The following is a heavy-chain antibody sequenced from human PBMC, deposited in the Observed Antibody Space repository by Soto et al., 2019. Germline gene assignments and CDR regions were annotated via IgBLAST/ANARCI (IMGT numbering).Heavy chain of an antibody. J-gene: IGHJ4*02. CDR2: ITGGGGDT. CDR1: GFTFSDYA. CDR3: AKGSSSSRPYYFDY. V-gene: IGHV3-23*01. D-gene: IGHD2-2*01. Sequence: EVQLLVSGGGLVQPGGSLRLSCAASGFTFSDYAMGWVRQAPGKGLEWFSAITGGGGDTYYADSVQGRFTTSRDNSKNTLDPAMNRPGAEDTGVYYCAKGSSSSRPYYFDYWGQGTLLTVSS.